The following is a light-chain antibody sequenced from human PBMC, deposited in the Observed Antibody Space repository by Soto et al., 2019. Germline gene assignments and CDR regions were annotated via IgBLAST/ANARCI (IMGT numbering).Light chain of an antibody. CDR1: SSDVGGYNY. Sequence: QSALTQPASVSGSPGQSITISCXGTSSDVGGYNYVSWYQQHPGKAPKLMIYDVSNRPSGVSNRFSGSKSGNTASLTISGLQAEDEADYYCSSYTSSSVVFGGGTKLTVL. V-gene: IGLV2-14*01. CDR3: SSYTSSSVV. CDR2: DVS. J-gene: IGLJ2*01.